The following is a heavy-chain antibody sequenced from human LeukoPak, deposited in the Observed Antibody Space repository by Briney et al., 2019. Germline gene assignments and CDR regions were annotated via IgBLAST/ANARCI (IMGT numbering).Heavy chain of an antibody. CDR3: ARPRGGVYYYDSSGPPYFDY. D-gene: IGHD3-22*01. CDR2: MNPNSGNT. CDR1: GYTFTSYD. Sequence: ASVTVSCKASGYTFTSYDINWVRQATGQGLEWMGWMNPNSGNTGYAQKFQGRVTMTRNTSISTAYMELSSLRSEDTAMYYCARPRGGVYYYDSSGPPYFDYWGEGTLVTVSS. V-gene: IGHV1-8*01. J-gene: IGHJ4*02.